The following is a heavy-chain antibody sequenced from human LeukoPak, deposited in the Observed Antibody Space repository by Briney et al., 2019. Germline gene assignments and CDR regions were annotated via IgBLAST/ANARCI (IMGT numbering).Heavy chain of an antibody. Sequence: PGGSLRLSCVASGFTFSNYAVSWVRQAPGKGLEWVSAISSSGGSTYHADSVKGRFTISRDNSKNTLYLQINSLRVEDTAIYYCAKGDSSGWYGVSYFDYWGQGILVTVSS. CDR3: AKGDSSGWYGVSYFDY. J-gene: IGHJ4*02. D-gene: IGHD6-19*01. V-gene: IGHV3-23*01. CDR1: GFTFSNYA. CDR2: ISSSGGST.